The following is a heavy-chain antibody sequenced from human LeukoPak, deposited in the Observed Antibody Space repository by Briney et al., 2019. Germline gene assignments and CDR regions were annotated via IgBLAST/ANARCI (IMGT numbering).Heavy chain of an antibody. D-gene: IGHD3-16*01. Sequence: SETLSLTCTVSGGSISSGGYYWSWIRQHPGKGLEWIGYIYYSGSTYYNPSLKSRVTISVDTSKNQFSLKLSSVTAADTAVYYCAREWGSQFDPWGQGTLVTVSS. CDR2: IYYSGST. CDR1: GGSISSGGYY. CDR3: AREWGSQFDP. J-gene: IGHJ5*02. V-gene: IGHV4-31*03.